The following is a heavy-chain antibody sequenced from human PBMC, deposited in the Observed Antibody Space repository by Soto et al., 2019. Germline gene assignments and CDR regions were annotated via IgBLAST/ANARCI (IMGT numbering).Heavy chain of an antibody. Sequence: QAQLVESGGGAVQPGTSLRLSCAASELSFSTYGMHWVRQAPGKGPEWVAVITDDGSGKWYADSVKGRFTISRDNSENTLYLQMNSLRPEDSALYYCAKDERRWLSYLDLWGRGTLVIVSS. CDR3: AKDERRWLSYLDL. J-gene: IGHJ2*01. D-gene: IGHD6-25*01. V-gene: IGHV3-30*18. CDR2: ITDDGSGK. CDR1: ELSFSTYG.